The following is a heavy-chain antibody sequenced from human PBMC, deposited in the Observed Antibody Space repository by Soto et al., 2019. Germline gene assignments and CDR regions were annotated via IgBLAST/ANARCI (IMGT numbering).Heavy chain of an antibody. CDR3: ARVSGGYDFWCGNSSYYMDV. Sequence: QVQLVESGGGLVKPGGSLRLSCAASGFTFSDYYMSWIRQAPGKGLEWVSYISSSGSTIYYAESVKGRFTISRDNAKNSLDLQMSSLRAEDTAVYYCARVSGGYDFWCGNSSYYMDVWGKGTTVTVSS. CDR2: ISSSGSTI. V-gene: IGHV3-11*01. J-gene: IGHJ6*03. CDR1: GFTFSDYY. D-gene: IGHD3-3*01.